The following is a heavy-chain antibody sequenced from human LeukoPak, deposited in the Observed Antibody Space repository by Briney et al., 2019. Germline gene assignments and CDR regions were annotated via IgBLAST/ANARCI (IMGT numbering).Heavy chain of an antibody. D-gene: IGHD3-22*01. Sequence: GESLKISCKGSGYSFTSYWIGWVRQMPGKGLEWMGIIYPGDSDTRYSPSFQGQVTISADKSISTAYLQWSSLKASDTAMYYCAINYYDRDDAFDIWGQGTMVTVSS. CDR2: IYPGDSDT. CDR3: AINYYDRDDAFDI. CDR1: GYSFTSYW. V-gene: IGHV5-51*01. J-gene: IGHJ3*02.